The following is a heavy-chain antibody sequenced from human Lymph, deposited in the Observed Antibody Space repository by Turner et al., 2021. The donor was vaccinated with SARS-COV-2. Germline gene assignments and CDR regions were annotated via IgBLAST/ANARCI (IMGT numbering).Heavy chain of an antibody. CDR2: ISYDGSNK. J-gene: IGHJ4*02. CDR1: GFTFSTYA. V-gene: IGHV3-30-3*01. Sequence: QVQLVESGGGVVQPGRSLRLSCAASGFTFSTYAMYWVRPAPGKGHEWVAVISYDGSNKYYADSVKGRFTISRDNSKNTLFLQVNSLRAEDTAVYYCARPKSGSYWSHFDYWGQGTLVTVSS. D-gene: IGHD1-26*01. CDR3: ARPKSGSYWSHFDY.